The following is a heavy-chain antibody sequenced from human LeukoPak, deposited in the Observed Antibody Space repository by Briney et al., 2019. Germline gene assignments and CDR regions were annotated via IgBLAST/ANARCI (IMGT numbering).Heavy chain of an antibody. CDR2: INHSGST. Sequence: MSSETPSLTCAVYGGSFSGYYWSWIRQPPGKGLEWIGEINHSGSTNYNPSLKSRVTISVDTSKNQVSLKLSSVTAADTAVYYCASSGVVVAATDYWGQGTLVTVSS. CDR3: ASSGVVVAATDY. J-gene: IGHJ4*02. V-gene: IGHV4-34*01. CDR1: GGSFSGYY. D-gene: IGHD2-15*01.